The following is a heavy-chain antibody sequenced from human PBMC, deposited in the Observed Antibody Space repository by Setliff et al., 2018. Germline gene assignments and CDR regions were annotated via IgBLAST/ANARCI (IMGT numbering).Heavy chain of an antibody. CDR3: ARNWATAQHYYYGMDV. CDR2: ISSSGSTK. J-gene: IGHJ6*02. Sequence: GGSLRLSCAASGFTFSSYEMNWVRQAPGKGLEWVSYISSSGSTKFYGDSVKGRFTISRDNSKNTLYLQMDTLRAEDTAVYYCARNWATAQHYYYGMDVWGQGTTVTVSS. CDR1: GFTFSSYE. V-gene: IGHV3-48*03. D-gene: IGHD2-21*02.